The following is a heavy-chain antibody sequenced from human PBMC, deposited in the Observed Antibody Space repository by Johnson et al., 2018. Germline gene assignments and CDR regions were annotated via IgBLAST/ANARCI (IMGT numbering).Heavy chain of an antibody. CDR2: ISYDGSNK. D-gene: IGHD6-19*01. J-gene: IGHJ6*03. CDR3: AKDLTKGSGLKYYYYDMDV. V-gene: IGHV3-30*18. Sequence: QVQLVQSGGGVVQPGRSLRLSCVASGFTFSSYGMHWVRQAPGKGLEWVAVISYDGSNKYYADSVKGRFTISRDNSKNTLYLQMNSLRAEDTAVYYCAKDLTKGSGLKYYYYDMDVWGKGTTVTVSS. CDR1: GFTFSSYG.